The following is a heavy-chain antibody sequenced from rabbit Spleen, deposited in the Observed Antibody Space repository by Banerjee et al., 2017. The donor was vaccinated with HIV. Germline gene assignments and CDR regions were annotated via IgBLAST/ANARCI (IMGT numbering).Heavy chain of an antibody. J-gene: IGHJ4*01. Sequence: QSLEESGGGLVKPGGTLTLTCTVSGFSFDSGYVMCWVRQAPGKGLEWIACINSYTGRPVYASWTKGPFTISRTSSTTVTLQLTSLTVADTATYFCARGSAAMTMVITGFYFNLWGQGTLVTVS. V-gene: IGHV1S40*01. CDR3: ARGSAAMTMVITGFYFNL. CDR2: INSYTGRP. D-gene: IGHD2-1*01. CDR1: GFSFDSGYV.